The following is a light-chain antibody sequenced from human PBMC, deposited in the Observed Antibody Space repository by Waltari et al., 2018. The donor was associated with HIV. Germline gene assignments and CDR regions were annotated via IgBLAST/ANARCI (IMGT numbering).Light chain of an antibody. CDR2: AAS. V-gene: IGKV1-9*01. J-gene: IGKJ4*01. CDR3: LQYNSYSRGLT. Sequence: DIQLTQSPSFLSASVGDRVTITCRASQGISSYLAWYQQKPGKAPKLLIYAASTLQSGVPSRFSGSGAGTEFTLTISSLQPEDFATYYCLQYNSYSRGLTFGGGTKVEMK. CDR1: QGISSY.